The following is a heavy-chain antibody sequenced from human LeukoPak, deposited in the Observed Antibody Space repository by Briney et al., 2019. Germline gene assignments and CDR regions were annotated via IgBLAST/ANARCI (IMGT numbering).Heavy chain of an antibody. CDR1: GYSFTSYW. CDR2: IYPGDSDT. Sequence: GESLKISCKGSGYSFTSYWIGWVRQMPGKGLEWTGIIYPGDSDTGYSPSFQGQVTISADKSISTAYLQWSSLKASDTAMYYCARHLFSGYCSGGSCKKGANWFDPWGQGTLVTVSS. J-gene: IGHJ5*02. CDR3: ARHLFSGYCSGGSCKKGANWFDP. D-gene: IGHD2-15*01. V-gene: IGHV5-51*01.